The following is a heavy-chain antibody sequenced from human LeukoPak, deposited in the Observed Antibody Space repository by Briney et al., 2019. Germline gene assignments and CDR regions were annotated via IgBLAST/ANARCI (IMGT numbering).Heavy chain of an antibody. D-gene: IGHD3-22*01. J-gene: IGHJ4*02. CDR3: ARDLDSSGYYD. V-gene: IGHV5-51*01. CDR1: GYSFTSYW. CDR2: IYPGDSAT. Sequence: GESLKISCKASGYSFTSYWIAWVRQTPGKGLEWMGIIYPGDSATRYSPSFQGQVTISADKSISTAYLQWSSLKASDTAVYYCARDLDSSGYYDWGQGTLVTVSS.